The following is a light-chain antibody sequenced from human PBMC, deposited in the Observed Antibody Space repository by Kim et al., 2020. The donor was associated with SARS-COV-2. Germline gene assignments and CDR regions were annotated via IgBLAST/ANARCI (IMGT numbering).Light chain of an antibody. Sequence: DIQMTQSPSSLSASVGARVTVTCRASQSISRYLNWYQPKPGKAPKLLIYAASSLQSGVPSRFSGSGSGADFTLTINSLQPEDFAAYYCQQIYSAREGLTFGGGSEV. CDR2: AAS. J-gene: IGKJ4*02. CDR3: QQIYSAREGLT. V-gene: IGKV1-39*01. CDR1: QSISRY.